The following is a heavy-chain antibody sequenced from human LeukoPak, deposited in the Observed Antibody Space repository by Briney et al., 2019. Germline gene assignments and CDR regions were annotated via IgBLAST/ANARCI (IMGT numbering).Heavy chain of an antibody. J-gene: IGHJ3*02. CDR1: GGSISSYY. CDR2: IYYSGST. Sequence: SETLSLTCTVSGGSISSYYWSWIRQPPGKGLEWIGYIYYSGSTNCNPSLKSRVTISEDTSKNQFSLKLSSVTAADTAVYYCARGGEGYEILTGYYTFDIWGQGTMVTVSS. CDR3: ARGGEGYEILTGYYTFDI. D-gene: IGHD3-9*01. V-gene: IGHV4-59*01.